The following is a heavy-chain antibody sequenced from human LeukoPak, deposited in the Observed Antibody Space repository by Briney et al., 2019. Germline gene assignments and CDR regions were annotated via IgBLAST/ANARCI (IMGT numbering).Heavy chain of an antibody. J-gene: IGHJ4*02. CDR1: GFTFSSYS. V-gene: IGHV3-21*01. CDR3: ARDEGYCSSTSCYSRWDFDY. CDR2: ISSSSSYI. Sequence: GGSLRLSCAASGFTFSSYSMNWVRQAPGKGLEWVSSISSSSSYIYYADSVKGRFTISRDNAKNSLYLQMNSLRAADTAVYYCARDEGYCSSTSCYSRWDFDYWGQGTLVTVSS. D-gene: IGHD2-2*01.